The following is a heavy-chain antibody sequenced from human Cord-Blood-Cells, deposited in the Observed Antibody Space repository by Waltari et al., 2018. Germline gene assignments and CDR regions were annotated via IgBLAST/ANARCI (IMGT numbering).Heavy chain of an antibody. V-gene: IGHV4-34*01. D-gene: IGHD6-6*01. CDR2: IHHSGST. J-gene: IGHJ2*01. CDR1: GGCFSGYY. Sequence: QMQLQQWGAGLLKQSESLSLTCAGDGGCFSGYYWSWIRQPPGKGLEWVGEIHHSGSTNYNPYLKSRVTISVDTSKNQFSLKLSSVTAADTALYYCARRYIAARPSWYFDLWGRGTLVTVSS. CDR3: ARRYIAARPSWYFDL.